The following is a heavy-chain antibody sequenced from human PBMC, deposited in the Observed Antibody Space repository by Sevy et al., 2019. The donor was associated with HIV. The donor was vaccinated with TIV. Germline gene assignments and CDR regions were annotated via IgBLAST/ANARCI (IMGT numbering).Heavy chain of an antibody. CDR1: GFTFGSYW. CDR2: ISDDGRST. CDR3: ARDSVTVSGIVLYALDI. V-gene: IGHV3-74*01. J-gene: IGHJ3*02. Sequence: GGSLRLSCGASGFTFGSYWMHWVRQVPGKGLERVSRISDDGRSTTYADSVRGRFTISRDNAKNTLYLQMNGLRADDTAVYYCARDSVTVSGIVLYALDIWGQGTMVTVSS. D-gene: IGHD3-3*01.